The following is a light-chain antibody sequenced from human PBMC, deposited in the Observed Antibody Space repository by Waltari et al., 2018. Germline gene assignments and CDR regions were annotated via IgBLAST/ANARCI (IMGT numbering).Light chain of an antibody. Sequence: QSMLTQPPSASAPPGQGVTISCSRTRPNTRGHPEAWSHHLPGTAPKLLIYATSQRPSGVPARFSGSKSGTSASLAIRGLQSGDESDYYCASWDATLKGFVFGPGTTVSVL. CDR2: ATS. CDR3: ASWDATLKGFV. CDR1: RPNTRGHP. J-gene: IGLJ1*01. V-gene: IGLV1-44*01.